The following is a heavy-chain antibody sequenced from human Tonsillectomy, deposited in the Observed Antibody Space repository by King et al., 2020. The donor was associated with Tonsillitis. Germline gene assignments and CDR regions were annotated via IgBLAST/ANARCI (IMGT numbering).Heavy chain of an antibody. CDR2: ISGSGGST. Sequence: VQLVESGGGLVQPGGSLRLSCAASGFTFSSYAMSWVRQAPGKGLKWVSAISGSGGSTYYADSVKGRFTISRDNSKNTLYLQIDSPRAEDTAVYYCAKGAGRPDSSGYSLWGQGTLVTVSS. V-gene: IGHV3-23*04. CDR1: GFTFSSYA. CDR3: AKGAGRPDSSGYSL. D-gene: IGHD3-22*01. J-gene: IGHJ4*02.